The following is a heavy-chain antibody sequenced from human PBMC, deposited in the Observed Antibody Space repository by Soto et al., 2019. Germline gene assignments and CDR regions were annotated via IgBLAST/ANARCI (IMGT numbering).Heavy chain of an antibody. D-gene: IGHD3-10*01. Sequence: QVQLVQSGTEMKKPGASVKVSCKASGYTFTSYGISWVRQAPGQGLEWMGWINTYNGNTYYAQKLQGRVTMTTDTSTSTAYMELRSLRSDDTAVYYCARDYYYGSGSYYNQHDAFDVWGQGTMVTVSS. CDR2: INTYNGNT. CDR1: GYTFTSYG. V-gene: IGHV1-18*01. CDR3: ARDYYYGSGSYYNQHDAFDV. J-gene: IGHJ3*01.